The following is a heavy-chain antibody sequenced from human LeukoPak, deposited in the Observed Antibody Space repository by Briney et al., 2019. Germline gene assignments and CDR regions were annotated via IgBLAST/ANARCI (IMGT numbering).Heavy chain of an antibody. CDR3: ARERSPDAFDI. J-gene: IGHJ3*02. CDR2: INHSGST. D-gene: IGHD3-10*01. Sequence: PSETLSLTCTVSGGSISSYYWSWIRQPPGKGLEWIGEINHSGSTNYNPSLKSRVTISVDTSKNQFSLKLSSVTAADTAVYYCARERSPDAFDIWGQGTMVTVSS. CDR1: GGSISSYY. V-gene: IGHV4-34*01.